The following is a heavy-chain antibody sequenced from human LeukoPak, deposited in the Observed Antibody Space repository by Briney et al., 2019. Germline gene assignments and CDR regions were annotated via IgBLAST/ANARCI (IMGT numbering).Heavy chain of an antibody. J-gene: IGHJ4*02. Sequence: SETLSLTCTVSGGSISSGGYYWSWIRQHPGKGLEWIGYIYYSGSTYYNPFLKSRVTISVDTSKNQFSLKLSSVTAADTAVYYCARENRGQRAFDYWGQGTLVTVSS. CDR3: ARENRGQRAFDY. D-gene: IGHD1-14*01. CDR2: IYYSGST. V-gene: IGHV4-31*03. CDR1: GGSISSGGYY.